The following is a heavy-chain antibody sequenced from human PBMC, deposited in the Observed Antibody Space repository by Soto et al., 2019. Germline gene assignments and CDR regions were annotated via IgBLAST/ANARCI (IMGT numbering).Heavy chain of an antibody. Sequence: EVQLLESGGGLVQPGGSLRLSCAASGFTFSSYAMSWVRQAPGKGLEWVSAISGSGGSTYYADSVKGRFTISRDNYKNRLLLQMNRLGAEDTDVYYWAKTREKVTIFGVVSEGYFQHWGQGTLVTVSS. CDR2: ISGSGGST. CDR1: GFTFSSYA. J-gene: IGHJ1*01. V-gene: IGHV3-23*01. CDR3: AKTREKVTIFGVVSEGYFQH. D-gene: IGHD3-3*01.